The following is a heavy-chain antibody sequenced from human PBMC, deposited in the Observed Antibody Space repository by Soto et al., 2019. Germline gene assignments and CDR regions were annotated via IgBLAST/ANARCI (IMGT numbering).Heavy chain of an antibody. J-gene: IGHJ6*01. Sequence: WGSLGISCASPVFTFSIYAMSWVRQAPGKGLDLVSGISGSGGRTYYADSVKGRFTISRDNAKHTLYLQMNSLRAEDTAVYYCAKADDFWSGYHIYYYYGMDVWGQGTTVTVSS. CDR3: AKADDFWSGYHIYYYYGMDV. CDR2: ISGSGGRT. V-gene: IGHV3-23*01. D-gene: IGHD3-3*01. CDR1: VFTFSIYA.